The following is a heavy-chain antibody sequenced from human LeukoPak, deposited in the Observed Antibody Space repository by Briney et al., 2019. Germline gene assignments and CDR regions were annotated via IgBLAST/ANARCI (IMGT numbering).Heavy chain of an antibody. Sequence: GRSLRLSCAASGFTFSSYGMHWVRQAPGKGLEGLAVIWYDGSNKYYADSVKGRFTISRDNSKNTLYLQMNSLRAEDTALYYCARGEGAFGVVMGMDVWGQGTTVTVSS. CDR1: GFTFSSYG. CDR3: ARGEGAFGVVMGMDV. D-gene: IGHD3-3*01. J-gene: IGHJ6*02. V-gene: IGHV3-33*01. CDR2: IWYDGSNK.